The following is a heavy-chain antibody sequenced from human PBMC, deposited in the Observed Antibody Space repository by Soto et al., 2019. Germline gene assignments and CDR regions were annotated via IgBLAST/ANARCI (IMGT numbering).Heavy chain of an antibody. CDR1: GGTFSSYA. CDR2: IIPIFGTA. Sequence: QVQLVQSGAEVKKPGSSVKVSCKASGGTFSSYAISWVRQAPGQGLEWMGGIIPIFGTANYAQKLQGRVTITADESTSTAYMELSSLRSEDTALYYCARDRGIAAAGTRFGHYYYGMDVWGQGTTVTVSS. V-gene: IGHV1-69*01. CDR3: ARDRGIAAAGTRFGHYYYGMDV. D-gene: IGHD6-13*01. J-gene: IGHJ6*02.